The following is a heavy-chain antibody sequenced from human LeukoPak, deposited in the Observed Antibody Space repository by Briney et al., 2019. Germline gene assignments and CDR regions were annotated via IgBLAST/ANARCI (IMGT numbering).Heavy chain of an antibody. Sequence: PGGSLRLSCAATGFTFSNYAIHWGRQAPGKGLEWVAFISDDGSRQHYADSVKGRFTISRDNSKNTLNLQMNSLRAEDTAVYYCVKDRLGGYFDSWGQGTLVTVSS. V-gene: IGHV3-30-3*01. D-gene: IGHD3-10*01. CDR1: GFTFSNYA. CDR3: VKDRLGGYFDS. J-gene: IGHJ4*02. CDR2: ISDDGSRQ.